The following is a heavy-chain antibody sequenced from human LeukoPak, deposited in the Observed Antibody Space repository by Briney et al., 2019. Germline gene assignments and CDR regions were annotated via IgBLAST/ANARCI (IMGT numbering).Heavy chain of an antibody. CDR1: GGTFSSYA. CDR2: IIPIFGTA. CDR3: AREGPGPWVSHRIFDY. V-gene: IGHV1-69*05. J-gene: IGHJ4*02. Sequence: SVKVSCKASGGTFSSYAISWVRQAPGQGLEWMGGIIPIFGTANYAQKFQGRVTITTDESTSTAYMELSSLRSEDTAVYYCAREGPGPWVSHRIFDYWGQGTLVTVSS. D-gene: IGHD2-21*01.